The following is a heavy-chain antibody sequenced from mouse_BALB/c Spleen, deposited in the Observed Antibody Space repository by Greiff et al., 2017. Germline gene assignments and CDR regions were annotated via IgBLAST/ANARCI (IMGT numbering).Heavy chain of an antibody. CDR1: GYSITSDYA. Sequence: EVQLQQSGPGLVKPSQSLSLTCTVTGYSITSDYAWNWIRQFPGNKLEWMGYISYSGSTSYNPSLKSRISITRDTSKNQFFLQLNSVTTEDTATYYCARGALYYDYDGFAYWGQGTLVTVSA. CDR3: ARGALYYDYDGFAY. CDR2: ISYSGST. J-gene: IGHJ3*01. D-gene: IGHD2-4*01. V-gene: IGHV3-2*02.